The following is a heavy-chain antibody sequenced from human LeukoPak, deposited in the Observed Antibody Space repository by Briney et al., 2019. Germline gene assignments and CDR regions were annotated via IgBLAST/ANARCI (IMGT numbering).Heavy chain of an antibody. CDR1: GGSISSYY. V-gene: IGHV4-59*08. CDR2: IYYSGST. CDR3: ASPNWNDAGWFDP. D-gene: IGHD1-1*01. Sequence: PSETLSLTCTVSGGSISSYYWSWIRQPPGKGLEWIGYIYYSGSTYYNPSLKSRVTISVDTSKNQFSLKLSSVTAADTAVYYCASPNWNDAGWFDPWGQGTLVTVSS. J-gene: IGHJ5*02.